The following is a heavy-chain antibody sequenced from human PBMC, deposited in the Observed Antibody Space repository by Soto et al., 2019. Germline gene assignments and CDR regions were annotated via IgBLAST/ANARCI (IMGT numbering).Heavy chain of an antibody. J-gene: IGHJ4*01. D-gene: IGHD5-18*01. CDR2: ISGGGSYI. Sequence: QLVESGGGLVKPGGSLRLSCSASGFTFSDENMSWVRQVPGKGLEWVSGISGGGSYIFYADSVQGRFSISRDNPKNSLYLQMNSLRREDTAFYYCAKDRNTAMVTGDFDYWGHGTLVTVSS. CDR3: AKDRNTAMVTGDFDY. CDR1: GFTFSDEN. V-gene: IGHV3-21*04.